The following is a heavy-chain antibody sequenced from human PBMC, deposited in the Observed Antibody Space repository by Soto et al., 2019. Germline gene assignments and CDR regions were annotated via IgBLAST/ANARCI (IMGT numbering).Heavy chain of an antibody. CDR3: ARILVRPGHYYYGMDV. V-gene: IGHV5-10-1*01. D-gene: IGHD2-15*01. CDR1: GYSFTSCW. J-gene: IGHJ6*02. CDR2: IDPSDSYT. Sequence: PGESLKISCKGSGYSFTSCWISWVRQMPGKGLEWMGRIDPSDSYTNYSPSFQGHVTISADKSISTAYLQWSSLKASDTAMYYCARILVRPGHYYYGMDVWGQGTTVTVSS.